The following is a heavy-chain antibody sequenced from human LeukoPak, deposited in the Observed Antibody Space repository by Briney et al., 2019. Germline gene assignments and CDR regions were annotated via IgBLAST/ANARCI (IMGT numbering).Heavy chain of an antibody. CDR2: IIPIFGTA. Sequence: GASVKVSCKASGGTFSSYAISWVRQAPGQGLEWMGRIIPIFGTANYAQKFQGRVTITTDESTSTAYMELSSLRSEDTAVYYCARDRSYSIVVATIRGAFDIWGQGTMVTVSS. CDR1: GGTFSSYA. V-gene: IGHV1-69*05. J-gene: IGHJ3*02. D-gene: IGHD3-22*01. CDR3: ARDRSYSIVVATIRGAFDI.